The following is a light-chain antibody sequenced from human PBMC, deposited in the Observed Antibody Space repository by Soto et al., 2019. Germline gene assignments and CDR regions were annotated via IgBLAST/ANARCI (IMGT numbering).Light chain of an antibody. CDR3: QQYSSSRT. V-gene: IGKV3-20*01. CDR2: GGS. J-gene: IGKJ1*01. CDR1: QSVSSNH. Sequence: IVFTECPRTLELYPGERASLSCRASQSVSSNHLAWYQQKPGQAPRLLIYGGSSRATGIPVRFSGSGSETDFTLTITRLEPEDFAVYYCQQYSSSRTFGQGTKVDIK.